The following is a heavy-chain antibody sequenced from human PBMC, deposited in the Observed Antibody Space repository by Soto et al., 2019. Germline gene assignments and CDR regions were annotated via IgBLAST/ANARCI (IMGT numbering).Heavy chain of an antibody. V-gene: IGHV4-59*01. CDR2: IYYSGST. CDR1: GGSISSYY. D-gene: IGHD3-9*01. CDR3: ARSNVLTGFYNY. J-gene: IGHJ4*02. Sequence: SETLSLTCTVSGGSISSYYWSWIRQPPGKGLEWIGYIYYSGSTNYNPSLKSRVTISVDTSKNQFSLKLSSVTAADMAVYYCARSNVLTGFYNYWGQGTLVTVSS.